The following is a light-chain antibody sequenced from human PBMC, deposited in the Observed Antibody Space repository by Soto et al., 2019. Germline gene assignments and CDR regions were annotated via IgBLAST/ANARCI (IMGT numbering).Light chain of an antibody. J-gene: IGKJ3*01. Sequence: DIQMTQSPSSLSASVGDRVTITCRASQSISSYLNWYQQKPGKAPKLLTYAASSLQSGVPSRFSGSGSGTDFTLAISSLQPEDVATYYCQQSYSAFTFGPGTTVDIK. CDR2: AAS. CDR3: QQSYSAFT. CDR1: QSISSY. V-gene: IGKV1-39*01.